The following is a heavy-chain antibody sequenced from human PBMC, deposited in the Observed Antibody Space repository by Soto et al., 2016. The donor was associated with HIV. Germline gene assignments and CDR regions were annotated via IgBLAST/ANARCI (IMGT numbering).Heavy chain of an antibody. CDR2: INHSGST. CDR1: GGSFSGYY. D-gene: IGHD3-10*01. Sequence: QVQLQQWGAGLLKPSETLSLTCAVYGGSFSGYYWSWIRQPPGKGLEWIGEINHSGSTNYNPSLKSRVTISVDTSKNQFSLKLSSVTAADTAVYYCARASMDGSGINNWFDPWGQGTLVTVSS. J-gene: IGHJ5*02. CDR3: ARASMDGSGINNWFDP. V-gene: IGHV4-34*01.